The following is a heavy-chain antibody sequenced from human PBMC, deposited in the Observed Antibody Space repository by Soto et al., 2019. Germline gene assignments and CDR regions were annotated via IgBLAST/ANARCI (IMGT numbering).Heavy chain of an antibody. CDR1: EFSFDDYA. V-gene: IGHV3-23*01. D-gene: IGHD6-13*01. CDR2: ITYTGVST. J-gene: IGHJ4*02. Sequence: PGGSLRLSCAASEFSFDDYAMSWVRQAPGKGLEWVSSITYTGVSTYYVDTVKGRFTISRDNSKDTLYLQMNSLRAEYTAIYYCAKASVWYPYFDSWGQGTLVTVSS. CDR3: AKASVWYPYFDS.